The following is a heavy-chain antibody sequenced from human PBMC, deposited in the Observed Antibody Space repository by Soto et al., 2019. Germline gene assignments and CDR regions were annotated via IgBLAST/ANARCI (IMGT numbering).Heavy chain of an antibody. CDR1: GDSITNDGYF. J-gene: IGHJ4*02. D-gene: IGHD6-19*01. CDR3: ASTRYNSGWYGLFDY. V-gene: IGHV4-31*11. CDR2: IYHSGST. Sequence: SETLSLTCAVSGDSITNDGYFRSWIRQPPGKGLEWLGYIYHSGSTYSNPSLKSRLTISLDTSKSQFSLKLRSVTAADTAVYYCASTRYNSGWYGLFDYWGQGILVTVSS.